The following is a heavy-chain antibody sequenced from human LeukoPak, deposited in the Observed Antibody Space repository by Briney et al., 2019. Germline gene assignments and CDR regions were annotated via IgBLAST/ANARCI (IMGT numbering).Heavy chain of an antibody. CDR3: ARIYHSALAGTRQDY. Sequence: SGPALVHPTPALTLTCTFSGFSLSTSGMCVSWIRPPPGKALEWVALNDWDDDKSYSTSLKTRLTISKDTSKTQVVLTMTNMDPVDTATYYCARIYHSALAGTRQDYWGQGTLVTVSS. J-gene: IGHJ4*02. D-gene: IGHD6-19*01. CDR1: GFSLSTSGMC. CDR2: NDWDDDK. V-gene: IGHV2-70*01.